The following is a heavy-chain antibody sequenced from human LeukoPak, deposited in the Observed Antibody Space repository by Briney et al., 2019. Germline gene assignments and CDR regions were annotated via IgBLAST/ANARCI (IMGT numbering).Heavy chain of an antibody. CDR2: MYHTGSA. D-gene: IGHD1-1*01. V-gene: IGHV4-59*01. CDR1: GGSISKYY. CDR3: ARVRGQLWPPDY. Sequence: PSETLSLTCTVSGGSISKYYWSWIRQPPGKGLEWIGYMYHTGSAHYSPSLTSRVTISVDTSKSQSSLKMGSVTAADTAVYYCARVRGQLWPPDYWGPGTLVIVSS. J-gene: IGHJ4*02.